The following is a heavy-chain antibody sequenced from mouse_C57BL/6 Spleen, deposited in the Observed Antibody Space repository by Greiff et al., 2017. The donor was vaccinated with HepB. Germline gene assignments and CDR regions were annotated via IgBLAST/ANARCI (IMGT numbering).Heavy chain of an antibody. J-gene: IGHJ3*01. CDR2: ISSGGDYI. CDR1: GFTFSSYA. V-gene: IGHV5-9-1*02. Sequence: EVKLVESGEGLVKPGGSLKLSCAASGFTFSSYAMSWVRQTPEKRLEWVAYISSGGDYIYYADTVKGRFTISRDNARNTLYLQMSSLKSEDTAMYYCTRGPDRSWFADWGQGTLVTVAA. CDR3: TRGPDRSWFAD.